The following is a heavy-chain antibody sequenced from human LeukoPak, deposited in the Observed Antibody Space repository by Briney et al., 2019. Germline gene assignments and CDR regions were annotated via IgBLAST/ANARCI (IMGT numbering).Heavy chain of an antibody. V-gene: IGHV4-34*01. CDR1: GGSFSGYY. D-gene: IGHD3-3*01. J-gene: IGHJ6*03. CDR2: INHSGST. CDR3: ARGYYDFWSGYFHNYYYYMDV. Sequence: PSETLSLTCAVYGGSFSGYYWSWIRQPPGKGLEWIGEINHSGSTNYNPSLKSRVTISVDTSKNQFSLKLSSVTAADTAVYYCARGYYDFWSGYFHNYYYYMDVWGKGTTVTVSS.